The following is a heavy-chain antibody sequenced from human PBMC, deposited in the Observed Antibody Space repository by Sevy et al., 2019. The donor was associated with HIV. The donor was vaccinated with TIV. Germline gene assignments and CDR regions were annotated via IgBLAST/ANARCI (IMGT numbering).Heavy chain of an antibody. Sequence: GESLKISCKASGYTFTNYDIAWVRQDTGQGLEWMGWMNPNSSDTGYAQKFQGRLTMTRNTSINTAYMELSSLRSEDTAVYYCARRRPLLYIGSSRPFDYWGQGALVTVSS. CDR3: ARRRPLLYIGSSRPFDY. V-gene: IGHV1-8*01. D-gene: IGHD6-6*01. CDR2: MNPNSSDT. J-gene: IGHJ4*02. CDR1: GYTFTNYD.